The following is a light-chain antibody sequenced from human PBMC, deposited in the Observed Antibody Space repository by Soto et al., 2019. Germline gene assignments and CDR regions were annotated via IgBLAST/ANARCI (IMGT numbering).Light chain of an antibody. CDR1: QSISSW. J-gene: IGKJ2*01. CDR3: HQYNSYPT. V-gene: IGKV1-5*03. Sequence: DIQMTQSPSTLSASVGDRVTITCRASQSISSWLAWYQQKPGKAPKLLIYKASSLDSGVPSRFSGSESGTAFNLTISSLQPDDFATSHRHQYNSYPTFGQGTKLEIK. CDR2: KAS.